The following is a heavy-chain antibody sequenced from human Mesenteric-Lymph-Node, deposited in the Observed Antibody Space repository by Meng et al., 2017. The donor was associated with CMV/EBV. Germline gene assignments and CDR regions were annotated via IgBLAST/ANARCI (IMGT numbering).Heavy chain of an antibody. CDR2: IYWNDEK. Sequence: FSGFALGTSGVGVSWIRQPPGKALDWLAFIYWNDEKRYSPSLKSRLTITEDTAKDQVVLTMTNMDPVDTATYYCAHPAIDNFGYFDYWGLGTLVTVSS. D-gene: IGHD2-2*01. V-gene: IGHV2-5*01. CDR3: AHPAIDNFGYFDY. CDR1: GFALGTSGVG. J-gene: IGHJ4*02.